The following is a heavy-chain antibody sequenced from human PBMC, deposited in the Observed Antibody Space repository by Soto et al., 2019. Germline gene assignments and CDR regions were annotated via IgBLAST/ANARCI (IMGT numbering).Heavy chain of an antibody. D-gene: IGHD2-15*01. CDR1: GYTFTSYG. CDR3: ARDTARLGYCSGGSCYPINYYYYYGMDV. V-gene: IGHV1-18*01. J-gene: IGHJ6*02. CDR2: ISAYNGNT. Sequence: AAVKFSCKASGYTFTSYGISWVRQAPGQGVEWMGWISAYNGNTNYAQKLQGRVTMTTDTSTSTAYMALRSLRSDDTAVYYCARDTARLGYCSGGSCYPINYYYYYGMDVWGQGTTVTVSS.